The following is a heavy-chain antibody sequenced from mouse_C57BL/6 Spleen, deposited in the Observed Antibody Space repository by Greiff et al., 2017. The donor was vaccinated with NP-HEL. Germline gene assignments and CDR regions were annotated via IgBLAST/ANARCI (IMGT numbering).Heavy chain of an antibody. CDR3: ARDRVDGGWFAY. V-gene: IGHV1-50*01. CDR2: IDPSDSYT. Sequence: QVQLKQPGAELVKPGASVKLSCKASGYTFTSYWMQWVKQRPGQGLEWIGEIDPSDSYTNYNQKFKGKATLTVDTSSSTAYMQLSSLTSEDSAVYYCARDRVDGGWFAYWGQGTLVTVSA. J-gene: IGHJ3*01. CDR1: GYTFTSYW.